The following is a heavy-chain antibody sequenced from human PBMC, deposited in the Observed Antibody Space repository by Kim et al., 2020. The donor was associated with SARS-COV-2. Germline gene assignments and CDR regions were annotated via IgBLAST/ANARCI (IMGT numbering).Heavy chain of an antibody. Sequence: GGSLRLSCAASGFTFSSYAMHWVRQAPGKGLEWVAVISYDGSNKYYADSVKGRFTISRDNSKNTLYLQMNSLRAEDTAVYYCARERRNVLRYFDWATLDYWGQGTLVTVSS. CDR3: ARERRNVLRYFDWATLDY. J-gene: IGHJ4*02. CDR2: ISYDGSNK. CDR1: GFTFSSYA. V-gene: IGHV3-30*04. D-gene: IGHD3-9*01.